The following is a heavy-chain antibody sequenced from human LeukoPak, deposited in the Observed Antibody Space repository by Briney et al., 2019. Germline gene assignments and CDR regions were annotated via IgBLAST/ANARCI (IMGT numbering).Heavy chain of an antibody. CDR1: GYTSTSYY. J-gene: IGHJ6*03. CDR3: ARCGSSSSSTDYYYYMDV. V-gene: IGHV1-46*01. D-gene: IGHD6-6*01. CDR2: INPSGGST. Sequence: ASVKVSCKASGYTSTSYYMHWVRQAPGQGLEWMGIINPSGGSTSYAQKFQGRVTMTRDMSTSTVYMELSSLRSEDTAVYYCARCGSSSSSTDYYYYMDVWGKGTTVTVSS.